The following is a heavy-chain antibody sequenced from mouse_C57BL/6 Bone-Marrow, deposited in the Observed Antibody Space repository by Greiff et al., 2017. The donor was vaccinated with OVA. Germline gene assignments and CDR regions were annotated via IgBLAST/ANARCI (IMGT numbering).Heavy chain of an antibody. CDR1: GYTFTDYE. V-gene: IGHV1-15*01. CDR2: IDPDTGGN. CDR3: TRPPHGFAY. Sequence: QVQLQQSGAELVRPGASVTLSCKASGYTFTDYEMHWVKQTPVHGLEWIGAIDPDTGGNAYNQKFKCKAILTSDKSSSTAYLDLSSLTSEDSAVYYCTRPPHGFAYWGQGTLVTVSA. J-gene: IGHJ3*01.